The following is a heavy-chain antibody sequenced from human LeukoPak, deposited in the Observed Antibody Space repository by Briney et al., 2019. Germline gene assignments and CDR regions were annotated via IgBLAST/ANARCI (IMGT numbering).Heavy chain of an antibody. V-gene: IGHV1-18*01. Sequence: GASVKVSCKASGYTFTSYGISWVRQAPGQGLEWMGWISAYNGNTNYAQKLQGRVTMTTDTSTSTAYMELRRLRSDDTAVYYCARGSGSSNYYYYYYMDVWGKGTTVTVSS. CDR1: GYTFTSYG. CDR2: ISAYNGNT. J-gene: IGHJ6*03. D-gene: IGHD6-6*01. CDR3: ARGSGSSNYYYYYYMDV.